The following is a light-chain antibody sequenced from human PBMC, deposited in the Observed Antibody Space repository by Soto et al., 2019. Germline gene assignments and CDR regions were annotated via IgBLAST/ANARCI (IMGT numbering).Light chain of an antibody. CDR1: MRDVGAYNL. J-gene: IGLJ3*02. CDR3: RAYTARSTLV. V-gene: IGLV2-14*01. Sequence: QSALTQPASVSGSAGQSITISCSGTMRDVGAYNLVSWYQQHPGTAHNLIIYEVRNRPSGISSRFSGSSSGNTSSLTISGLQAEDEGDYYCRAYTARSTLVFGGGTKLTVL. CDR2: EVR.